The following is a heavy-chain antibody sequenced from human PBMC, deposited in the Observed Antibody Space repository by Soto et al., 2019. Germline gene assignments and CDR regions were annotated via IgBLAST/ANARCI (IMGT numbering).Heavy chain of an antibody. CDR3: ARDGQSSSPYGMDV. CDR1: GFTFRNHG. D-gene: IGHD6-6*01. J-gene: IGHJ6*02. CDR2: IWADASNR. Sequence: QVQLVESGGGVVQPGRSLRLSCVVSGFTFRNHGMHWVRQAPGKGLEWVAMIWADASNREYAESVNGRFTISEDNSRNTVYLQMDSLGAEDTAMYYCARDGQSSSPYGMDVWGQGTTVSVSS. V-gene: IGHV3-33*01.